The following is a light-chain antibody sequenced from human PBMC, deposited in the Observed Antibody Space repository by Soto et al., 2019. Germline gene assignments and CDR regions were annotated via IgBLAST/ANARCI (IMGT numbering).Light chain of an antibody. CDR1: SSDVGGYNY. CDR3: SSYTSSDTYV. J-gene: IGLJ1*01. Sequence: QSVLTQPASVSGSPGQSITISCTGTSSDVGGYNYVSWYQQHPGKAPKLMIYDVSYRPSGVSNRFSGSKSGNTASLTISGLQAEDEADYYCSSYTSSDTYVFGTGTKVTV. V-gene: IGLV2-14*01. CDR2: DVS.